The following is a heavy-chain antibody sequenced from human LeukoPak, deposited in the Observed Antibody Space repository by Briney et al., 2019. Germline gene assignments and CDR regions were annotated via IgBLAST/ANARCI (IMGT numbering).Heavy chain of an antibody. D-gene: IGHD6-19*01. CDR2: ISGSGGST. CDR1: GFTFDDYA. V-gene: IGHV3-23*01. J-gene: IGHJ4*02. Sequence: GGSLRLSCAASGFTFDDYAMHWVRQAPGKGLEWVSAISGSGGSTYYADSVKGRFTISRDNSKNTLYLQMNSLRAEDTAVYYCAKELSGWYNYWGQGTLVTVSS. CDR3: AKELSGWYNY.